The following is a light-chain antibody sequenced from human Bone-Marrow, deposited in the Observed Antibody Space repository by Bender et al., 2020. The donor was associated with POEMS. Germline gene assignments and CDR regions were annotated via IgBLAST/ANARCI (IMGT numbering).Light chain of an antibody. V-gene: IGLV2-23*02. Sequence: QSALTQPASVSGSPGQSITISCTGSSSDIGTYNLVSWYQQHPGKAPKLIIYGVNKRPSGASYRSYRFSGSKSGNTASLTISGLQAEDEAHYYCCSYAGSSTGVFGGGTKLTVL. CDR1: SSDIGTYNL. CDR2: GVN. J-gene: IGLJ3*02. CDR3: CSYAGSSTGV.